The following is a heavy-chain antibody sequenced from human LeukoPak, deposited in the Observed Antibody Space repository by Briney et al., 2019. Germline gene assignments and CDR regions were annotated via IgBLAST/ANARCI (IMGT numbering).Heavy chain of an antibody. CDR3: AKDFRGIAAAGTLDY. J-gene: IGHJ4*02. CDR1: EFTFSSYG. D-gene: IGHD6-13*01. V-gene: IGHV3-30*18. CDR2: ISYDGSNK. Sequence: GRSLRLSCAASEFTFSSYGMHWVRQAPGKGLEWVAVISYDGSNKYYADSVKGRFTISRDNSKNTLYLQMNSLRAEDTAVYYCAKDFRGIAAAGTLDYWGQGTLVTVSS.